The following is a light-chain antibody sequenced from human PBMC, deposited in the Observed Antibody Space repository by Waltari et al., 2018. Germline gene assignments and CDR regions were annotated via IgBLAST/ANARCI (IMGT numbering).Light chain of an antibody. Sequence: QSVLTQPPSVSGAPGQRVTIPCTGSSSNIGAGFDVPWYQQLPRTAPKLPLYGNTNRPSGVPDRFSGSKSGTSASLAITGLQAEDEADYYCQSYDGSLSGSRVFGGGTKVTVL. CDR3: QSYDGSLSGSRV. V-gene: IGLV1-40*01. J-gene: IGLJ3*02. CDR2: GNT. CDR1: SSNIGAGFD.